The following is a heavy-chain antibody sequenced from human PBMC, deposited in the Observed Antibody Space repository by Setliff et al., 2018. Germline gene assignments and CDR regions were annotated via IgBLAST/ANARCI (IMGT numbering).Heavy chain of an antibody. CDR1: GGSISSGGYY. J-gene: IGHJ5*02. CDR3: ARARYSNFLNWFDP. Sequence: LSLTCTVSGGSISSGGYYWSWIRQPAGKGLEWIGRIYTSGSTNYNPSLKSRVTISVDTSKNQFSLKLSSVTAADTAVYYCARARYSNFLNWFDPWGQGTLVTVSS. D-gene: IGHD4-4*01. V-gene: IGHV4-61*02. CDR2: IYTSGST.